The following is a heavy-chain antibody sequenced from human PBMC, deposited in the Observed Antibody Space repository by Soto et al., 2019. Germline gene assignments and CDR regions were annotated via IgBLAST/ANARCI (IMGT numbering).Heavy chain of an antibody. CDR2: IRSKAYGGTT. CDR1: GFTFGDYA. V-gene: IGHV3-49*03. Sequence: PGGSLRLSCTASGFTFGDYAMSWLRQAPGKGLEWVGFIRSKAYGGTTEYAASVKGRFTISRDDSKSIAYLQMNSLKTEDTAVYYCTTNYYDSSGYDNWFDPWGQGTLVTVS. CDR3: TTNYYDSSGYDNWFDP. D-gene: IGHD3-22*01. J-gene: IGHJ5*02.